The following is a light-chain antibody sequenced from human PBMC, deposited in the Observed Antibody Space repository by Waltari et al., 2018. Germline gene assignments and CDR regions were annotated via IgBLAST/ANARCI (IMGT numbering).Light chain of an antibody. V-gene: IGKV1-5*03. CDR3: QQYNTYSYT. Sequence: DIQMTQSPSTLSASVGDRVTITCRASQSLSTWLAWYQQKPGEAPKLLIYKASILESGVPSRCSGSGSGTEFTLTISSLQPDDFATYYCQQYNTYSYTFGQGTKVEI. CDR2: KAS. CDR1: QSLSTW. J-gene: IGKJ2*01.